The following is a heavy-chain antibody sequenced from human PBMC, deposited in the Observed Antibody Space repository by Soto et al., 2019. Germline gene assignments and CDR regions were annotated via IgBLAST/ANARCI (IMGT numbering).Heavy chain of an antibody. Sequence: QINLIESGPTLVKPTQTLTLTCTFSGFSLSTSGAAVGWVRQPPGRALEWLALIYWDGGKRYNASLGNGLTLTKERAVNQVVLTITNVSPADPATYFCALRATMMVLRFIIYNGVWVDPWGQGT. CDR1: GFSLSTSGAA. V-gene: IGHV2-5*02. D-gene: IGHD3-22*01. CDR3: ALRATMMVLRFIIYNGVWVDP. CDR2: IYWDGGK. J-gene: IGHJ5*02.